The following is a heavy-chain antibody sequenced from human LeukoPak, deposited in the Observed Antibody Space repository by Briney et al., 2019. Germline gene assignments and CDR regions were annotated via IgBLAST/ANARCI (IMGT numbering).Heavy chain of an antibody. CDR2: IYSGGST. Sequence: PGGSLRLSCAASGFTVSSNYMSWVRQAPGKGLEWVSVIYSGGSTYYADSVKGRFTISRDNSKNTLYLQMNSLGAEDTAVYYCAKFGITMVRGVISNFDYWGQGTLVTVSS. V-gene: IGHV3-53*01. CDR3: AKFGITMVRGVISNFDY. D-gene: IGHD3-10*01. CDR1: GFTVSSNY. J-gene: IGHJ4*02.